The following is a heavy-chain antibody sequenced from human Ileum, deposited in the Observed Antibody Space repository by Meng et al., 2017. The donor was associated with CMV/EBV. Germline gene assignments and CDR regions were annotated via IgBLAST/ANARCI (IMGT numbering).Heavy chain of an antibody. D-gene: IGHD2-15*01. J-gene: IGHJ5*02. Sequence: RGSLRLSCAASGFTFSSSWMGWVRQAPRKGLEWVANINQDGSAEYYVDSVKGRFTISRDNAKNSLYLQVSSLRGEDTAVYYCVRAEGHSEVDPWGQGTLVTVSS. V-gene: IGHV3-7*04. CDR2: INQDGSAE. CDR3: VRAEGHSEVDP. CDR1: GFTFSSSW.